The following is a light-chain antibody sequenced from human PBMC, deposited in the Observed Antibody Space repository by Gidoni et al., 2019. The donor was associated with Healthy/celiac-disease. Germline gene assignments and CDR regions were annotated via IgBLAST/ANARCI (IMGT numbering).Light chain of an antibody. CDR3: QQYNSYSRT. CDR2: YAS. CDR1: QSISSW. J-gene: IGKJ1*01. V-gene: IGKV1-5*01. Sequence: DIQITQSPSTLSASVGDRVTITCLANQSISSWLAWYQQKPGKAPKLLIYYASSLESGVPSRFSGSGSGTEFTLTISSLQPDDVATYYCQQYNSYSRTFGQXTKVEIK.